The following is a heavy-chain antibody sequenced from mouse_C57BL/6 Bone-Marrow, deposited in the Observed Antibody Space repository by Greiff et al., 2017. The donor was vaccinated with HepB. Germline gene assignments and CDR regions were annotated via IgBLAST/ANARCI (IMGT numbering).Heavy chain of an antibody. D-gene: IGHD1-1*01. CDR3: ARNYYGSSWAMDY. Sequence: EVKVVESGGGLVQPGGSLKLSCAASGFTFSDYYMYWVRQTPEKRLEWVAYISNGGGSTYYPDTVKGRFTISRDNAKNTLYLQMSRLKSEDTAMYYCARNYYGSSWAMDYWGQGTSVTVSS. J-gene: IGHJ4*01. V-gene: IGHV5-12*01. CDR2: ISNGGGST. CDR1: GFTFSDYY.